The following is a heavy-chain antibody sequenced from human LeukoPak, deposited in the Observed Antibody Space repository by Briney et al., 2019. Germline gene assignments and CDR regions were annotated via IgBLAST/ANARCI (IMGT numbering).Heavy chain of an antibody. D-gene: IGHD3-10*01. CDR3: ARRFYGSGNGMDV. J-gene: IGHJ6*02. V-gene: IGHV4-34*01. Sequence: SETLSLTCAVYGGSFSDYYWTWIRQPPGKGLEWIGEINHRGSTHYNPSLKSRVTISVDTSKKQFSLKLSSVTAADTAVYYCARRFYGSGNGMDVWGQGTTVTVSS. CDR1: GGSFSDYY. CDR2: INHRGST.